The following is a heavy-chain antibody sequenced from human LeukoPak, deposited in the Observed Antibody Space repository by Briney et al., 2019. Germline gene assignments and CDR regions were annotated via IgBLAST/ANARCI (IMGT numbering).Heavy chain of an antibody. CDR3: AKGKQKKRWLQSIDFDY. V-gene: IGHV3-21*01. J-gene: IGHJ4*02. Sequence: PGGSLRLSRAASGFTFSSYSMNWVRQAPGKGLEWISYISSGSNDIYYADSVKGRFTISRDNSKNTLYLQMNSLRAEDTAVYYCAKGKQKKRWLQSIDFDYWGQGTLVTVSS. CDR1: GFTFSSYS. CDR2: ISSGSNDI. D-gene: IGHD5-24*01.